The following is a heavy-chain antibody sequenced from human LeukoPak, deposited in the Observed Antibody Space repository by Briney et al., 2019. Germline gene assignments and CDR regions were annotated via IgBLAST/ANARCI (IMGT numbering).Heavy chain of an antibody. CDR1: GDSISRGSYY. Sequence: KPSETLSLTCTVSGDSISRGSYYWDWIRQPPGKGLDWIGSIYSSGSTYYSPSLKSRVTISVETSSNQFPLKLSSVTAADMAVYYCARRGLGATGSDYWGQGTLVTVSS. CDR3: ARRGLGATGSDY. V-gene: IGHV4-39*01. D-gene: IGHD1-26*01. CDR2: IYSSGST. J-gene: IGHJ4*02.